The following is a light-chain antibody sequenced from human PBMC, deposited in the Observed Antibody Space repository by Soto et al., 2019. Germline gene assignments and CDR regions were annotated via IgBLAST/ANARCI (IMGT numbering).Light chain of an antibody. CDR3: TTWDRSLSVGV. Sequence: QSVLTQPPSVSAAPGQKVTISCSGSSSNIGNNYVFWYQQHPGTAPKLLIYDKAKRPSGIPDRFSGSKSGTSAPLGITGLQPWAEADAYCTTWDRSLSVGVFGGGTKLTVL. CDR1: SSNIGNNY. J-gene: IGLJ2*01. CDR2: DKA. V-gene: IGLV1-51*01.